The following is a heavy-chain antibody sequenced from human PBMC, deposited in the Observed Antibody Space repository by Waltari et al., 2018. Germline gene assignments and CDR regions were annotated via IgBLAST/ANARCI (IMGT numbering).Heavy chain of an antibody. CDR1: GYSFTAHY. CDR2: MDTTIGGR. J-gene: IGHJ2*01. CDR3: ARDVGKYGDNWYFDV. V-gene: IGHV1-2*02. D-gene: IGHD4-17*01. Sequence: QAQLVQSGAEVREPGASVRVSCKASGYSFTAHYMHWVRQAPGQGPEWMVCMDTTIGGREYAQTFQGRVTMTRDTSISTVYMELFRLRVDDTAVYYCARDVGKYGDNWYFDVWGRGTLVVVSS.